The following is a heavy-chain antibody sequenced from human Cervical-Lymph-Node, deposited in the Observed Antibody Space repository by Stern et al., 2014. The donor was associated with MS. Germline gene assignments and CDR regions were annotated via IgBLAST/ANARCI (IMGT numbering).Heavy chain of an antibody. V-gene: IGHV3-30*19. CDR1: GFSFSKYG. CDR3: AREYTTSSKVDGRDV. J-gene: IGHJ6*02. Sequence: VQLLESGGGVVQPGRSLRLSCAASGFSFSKYGIHWVRQAPGPGMEWLAVISYDGSYKNYADSVRGRFTISRDNPRNTVYLQMNSLRAEDTAVYQCAREYTTSSKVDGRDVWGQGTTGTGSS. CDR2: ISYDGSYK. D-gene: IGHD1-26*01.